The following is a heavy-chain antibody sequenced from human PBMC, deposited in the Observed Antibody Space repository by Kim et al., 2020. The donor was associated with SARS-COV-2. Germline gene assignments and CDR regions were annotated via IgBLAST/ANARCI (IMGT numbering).Heavy chain of an antibody. V-gene: IGHV1-3*01. J-gene: IGHJ4*01. Sequence: QKIQGRGTITRDTSASTAFMELSSLTSEDTAIYYCARDGTTRNGGYYFDYWGQGALVTVSS. CDR3: ARDGTTRNGGYYFDY. D-gene: IGHD1-1*01.